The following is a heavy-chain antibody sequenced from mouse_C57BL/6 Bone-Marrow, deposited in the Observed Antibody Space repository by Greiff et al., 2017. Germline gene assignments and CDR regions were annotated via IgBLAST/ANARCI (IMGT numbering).Heavy chain of an antibody. Sequence: QVQLKESGPGLVAPSQRLSITCTVSGFSLTSYAISWVRQPPGKGLEWLGVICTGGGTNYYSALKSRLSISKDNSKSQAFLKRSSLHTDDTARYYCARKSSYGNLYFDYWGQGTTLTVSS. CDR1: GFSLTSYA. J-gene: IGHJ2*01. CDR3: ARKSSYGNLYFDY. D-gene: IGHD2-10*01. V-gene: IGHV2-9-1*01. CDR2: ICTGGGT.